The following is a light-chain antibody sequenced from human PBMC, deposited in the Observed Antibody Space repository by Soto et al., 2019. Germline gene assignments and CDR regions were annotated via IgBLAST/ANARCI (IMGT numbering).Light chain of an antibody. CDR3: ATCDDDLYTPI. Sequence: QSVVTQAPSVSGTPGQRVTISCSGISSNIESNWVYWYQQLPGTAPKLLIYNNNQRPSGVPDRFSGSKSGTSASLAITGLRSYDEADYYCATCDDDLYTPIIGGGTKLTVL. V-gene: IGLV1-47*02. CDR1: SSNIESNW. J-gene: IGLJ2*01. CDR2: NNN.